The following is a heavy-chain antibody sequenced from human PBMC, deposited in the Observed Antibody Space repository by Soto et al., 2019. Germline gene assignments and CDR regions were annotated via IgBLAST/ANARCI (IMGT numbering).Heavy chain of an antibody. Sequence: VGSLRLSCVASGFSFSNYEINWVRQAPGKGLEWVSYISRTGSTIYYADSVKGRFTISRDNAKNSLYLQMNSLRAEDTAVYYCARDSTYYDSSGYYYDHHYYGLDVWGQGTTVTVSS. J-gene: IGHJ6*02. V-gene: IGHV3-48*03. CDR3: ARDSTYYDSSGYYYDHHYYGLDV. D-gene: IGHD3-22*01. CDR1: GFSFSNYE. CDR2: ISRTGSTI.